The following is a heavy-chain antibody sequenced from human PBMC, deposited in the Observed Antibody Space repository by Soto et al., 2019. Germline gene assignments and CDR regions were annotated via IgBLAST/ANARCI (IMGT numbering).Heavy chain of an antibody. Sequence: ASVKVSCKASGYTFTSYVIHWVRQAPGQRLEWMGWLNAGNVDTKYLQKYQDRHTITRDTSASTAYMELSSLRSEDTAVYFCARDYDYIWGSYHVDYYYFGLNVWGQGTTVTVSS. J-gene: IGHJ6*01. CDR1: GYTFTSYV. CDR3: ARDYDYIWGSYHVDYYYFGLNV. D-gene: IGHD3-16*02. CDR2: LNAGNVDT. V-gene: IGHV1-3*01.